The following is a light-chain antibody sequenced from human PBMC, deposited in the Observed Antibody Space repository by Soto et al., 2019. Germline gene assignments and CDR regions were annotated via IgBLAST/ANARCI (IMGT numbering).Light chain of an antibody. Sequence: VLTQSPGTLSLSPGERATLSCRASQSVSNNYLAWYQQKPGQAPRLLIYGASNRATGIPDRFSGSGSGTDFTLTISRLEPEDFAIFYCQQHDTSLTWTFGQGTKVDIK. CDR1: QSVSNNY. CDR2: GAS. V-gene: IGKV3-20*01. CDR3: QQHDTSLTWT. J-gene: IGKJ1*01.